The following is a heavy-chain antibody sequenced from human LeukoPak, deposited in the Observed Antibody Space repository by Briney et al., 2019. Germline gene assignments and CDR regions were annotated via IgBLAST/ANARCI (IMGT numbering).Heavy chain of an antibody. Sequence: PSETLSLTCTVSGGSISSYYWTWIRQPPGKGLEWIGNIYNSGSTNYNPSLKSRVTISVDTSKNQFSLKLSSVTAADTAVYYCARGQGSGWYPDDYWGQGTLVTVSS. CDR1: GGSISSYY. CDR3: ARGQGSGWYPDDY. V-gene: IGHV4-59*01. CDR2: IYNSGST. J-gene: IGHJ4*02. D-gene: IGHD6-19*01.